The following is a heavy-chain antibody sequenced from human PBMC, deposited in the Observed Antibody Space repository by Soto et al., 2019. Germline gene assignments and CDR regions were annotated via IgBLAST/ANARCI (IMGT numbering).Heavy chain of an antibody. D-gene: IGHD3-3*01. J-gene: IGHJ3*02. CDR2: INHSGST. V-gene: IGHV4-34*01. CDR1: GGSFSGYY. CDR3: ARLALRFHGAFGI. Sequence: QVQLQQWGAGLLKPSETLSLTCAVYGGSFSGYYWSWIRQPPGKGLEWIGEINHSGSTNYDPSLKSRXXISVDTSKIQFSLKLSSVTAADTAVYYCARLALRFHGAFGIWGRGTMVTVSS.